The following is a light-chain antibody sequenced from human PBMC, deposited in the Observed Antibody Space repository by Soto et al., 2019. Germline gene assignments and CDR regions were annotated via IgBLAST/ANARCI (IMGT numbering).Light chain of an antibody. CDR3: QQGNSFPLT. CDR2: AAS. CDR1: QGISSW. J-gene: IGKJ4*01. V-gene: IGKV1-12*01. Sequence: DIQMTQSPSSVSASVGDRVTITCRASQGISSWLAWFQQKPGEPPRLLIYAASSLHTGVPSRFSGRGSGTDFTLTISSLQPEDFATYYCQQGNSFPLTFGGGTKVESK.